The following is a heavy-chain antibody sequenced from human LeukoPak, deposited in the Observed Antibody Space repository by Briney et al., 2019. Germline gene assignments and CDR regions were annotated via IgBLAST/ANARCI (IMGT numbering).Heavy chain of an antibody. CDR1: GGSISSYY. CDR2: IYYSGST. Sequence: SETLSLTCTVSGGSISSYYWSWIRQPPGKGLEWIGYIYYSGSTNYNPSLKSRVNISVDTSKNQFSLKLSSVTAADTAVYYCARGGIMITFGGVTALNWFDPWGQGTLVTVSS. V-gene: IGHV4-59*01. CDR3: ARGGIMITFGGVTALNWFDP. J-gene: IGHJ5*02. D-gene: IGHD3-16*01.